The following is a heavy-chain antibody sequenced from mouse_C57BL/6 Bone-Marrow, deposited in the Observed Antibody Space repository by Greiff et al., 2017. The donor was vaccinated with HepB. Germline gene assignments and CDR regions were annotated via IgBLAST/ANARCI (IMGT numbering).Heavy chain of an antibody. V-gene: IGHV1-55*01. CDR1: GYTFTSYW. CDR3: ARNPIYCPHP. CDR2: IYPGSGST. D-gene: IGHD2-1*01. J-gene: IGHJ2*01. Sequence: VQLQQAGAGLVKPGASVKMSCKASGYTFTSYWRTWVKQRPGQGLEWIGDIYPGSGSTNYNEKFKSKATLTVDTSSSTAYMQLSSLTSEDSALYYCARNPIYCPHPWGKVTTLTVSS.